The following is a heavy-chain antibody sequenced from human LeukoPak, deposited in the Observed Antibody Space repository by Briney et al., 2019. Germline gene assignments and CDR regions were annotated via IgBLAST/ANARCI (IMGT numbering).Heavy chain of an antibody. CDR1: GGTFSSYA. Sequence: SVKVSCKASGGTFSSYAISWVRQAPGQGLEWMGGIIPIFGTANYAQKFQGRVTITADESTSTAYMELSSLRSEDTAVYYCARDDFWSGYNEYYYYGMDVWGQGTTVTVSS. J-gene: IGHJ6*02. CDR2: IIPIFGTA. D-gene: IGHD3-3*01. V-gene: IGHV1-69*13. CDR3: ARDDFWSGYNEYYYYGMDV.